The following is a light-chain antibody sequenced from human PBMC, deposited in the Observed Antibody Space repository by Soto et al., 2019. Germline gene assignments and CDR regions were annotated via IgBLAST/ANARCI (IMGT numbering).Light chain of an antibody. CDR2: GAS. CDR3: QQYGRSPMFT. V-gene: IGKV3-20*01. J-gene: IGKJ2*01. Sequence: EIVLTQSPGTLSLSPGERATLSCRASQSVSSNYLAWYQQKPGQAPRLLIYGASRGAAGIPDRFIGSGSGTDFALTINRLGPGDFAGYFCQQYGRSPMFTFGQGTKLEIK. CDR1: QSVSSNY.